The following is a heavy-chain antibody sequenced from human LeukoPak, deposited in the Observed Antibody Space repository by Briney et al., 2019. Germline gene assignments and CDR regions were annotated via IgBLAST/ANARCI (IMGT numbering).Heavy chain of an antibody. CDR3: ASGDSIAAADPYYYGMDV. J-gene: IGHJ6*02. CDR1: GFTFSDHY. D-gene: IGHD6-13*01. V-gene: IGHV4-34*01. Sequence: LRLSCAASGFTFSDHYMDWVRQPPGKGLEWIGEINHSGSTNYNPSLKSRVTISVDTSKNQFSLKLSSVTAADTAVYYCASGDSIAAADPYYYGMDVWGQGTTVTASS. CDR2: INHSGST.